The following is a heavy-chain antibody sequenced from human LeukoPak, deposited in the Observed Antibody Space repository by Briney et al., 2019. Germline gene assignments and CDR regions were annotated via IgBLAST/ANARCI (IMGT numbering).Heavy chain of an antibody. CDR1: GFTFSNYA. CDR2: IDSGGGT. CDR3: AKDLQIEY. J-gene: IGHJ4*02. Sequence: HAGGSLSLSCAASGFTFSNYAMNWVRQAPGKGLEWVSAIDSGGGTYYADSVKGRFTISRDNSKNTLYLQMNSLRAEDTAVYYCAKDLQIEYWGQGTLVTVSS. V-gene: IGHV3-23*01.